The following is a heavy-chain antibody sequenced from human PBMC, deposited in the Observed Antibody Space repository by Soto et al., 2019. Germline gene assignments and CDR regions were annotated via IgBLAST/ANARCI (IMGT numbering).Heavy chain of an antibody. CDR3: ARSGYSYGANPLLN. CDR2: IYYSGST. V-gene: IGHV4-31*03. J-gene: IGHJ4*01. CDR1: GGSISGGGYY. D-gene: IGHD5-18*01. Sequence: SEPLSVSSTVSGGSISGGGYYWSMNRQNTGKGMEWIGYIYYSGSTYYNPSLKSRVTISVDTSKNQFSLKLSSVTAVVMAVYYCARSGYSYGANPLLNWGQGTLGTVSS.